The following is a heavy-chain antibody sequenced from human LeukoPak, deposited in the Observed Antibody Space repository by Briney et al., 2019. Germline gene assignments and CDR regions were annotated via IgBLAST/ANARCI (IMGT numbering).Heavy chain of an antibody. Sequence: ASVKVSCKASGYTFTSHGISWVRQAPGQGLEWMGWISAYTGNTDYVQKLQGRVTMTTDTSTSTAYMELRSLRSDDTTVYYCARNDYSKGFDPWAQGTRVTVSS. CDR2: ISAYTGNT. CDR1: GYTFTSHG. CDR3: ARNDYSKGFDP. D-gene: IGHD4-11*01. V-gene: IGHV1-18*01. J-gene: IGHJ5*02.